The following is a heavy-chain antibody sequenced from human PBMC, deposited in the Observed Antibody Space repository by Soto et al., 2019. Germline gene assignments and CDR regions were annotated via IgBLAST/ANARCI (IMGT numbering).Heavy chain of an antibody. CDR2: IKSKTDGGTT. D-gene: IGHD2-2*01. V-gene: IGHV3-15*01. CDR1: GFTFSNAW. J-gene: IGHJ6*03. Sequence: SLRLYCAASGFTFSNAWMSWVRQAPGKGLEWVGRIKSKTDGGTTDYAAPVKGRFTISRDDSKNTLYLQMNSLKTEDTAVYYCTTVEDCSSTSCPYYYYYYYMDVWGKGTTVTVSS. CDR3: TTVEDCSSTSCPYYYYYYYMDV.